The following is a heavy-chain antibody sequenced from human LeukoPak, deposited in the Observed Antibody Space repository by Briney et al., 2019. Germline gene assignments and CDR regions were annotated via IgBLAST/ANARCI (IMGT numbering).Heavy chain of an antibody. CDR2: INHSGST. CDR1: GGSISSSSSY. J-gene: IGHJ4*02. CDR3: ARLDHFVNDILTGYYSGYYFDY. D-gene: IGHD3-9*01. Sequence: PSETLSLTCTVSGGSISSSSSYWGWIRQPPGKGLEWIGEINHSGSTNYNPSLKIRVTISVDTSKNQFSLKLSSVTAADTAVYYCARLDHFVNDILTGYYSGYYFDYWGQGTLVTVSS. V-gene: IGHV4-39*07.